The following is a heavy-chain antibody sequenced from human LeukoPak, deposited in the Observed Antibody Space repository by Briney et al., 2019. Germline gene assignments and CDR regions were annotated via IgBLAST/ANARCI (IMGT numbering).Heavy chain of an antibody. CDR3: ARDFTVTATNWFDP. D-gene: IGHD4-11*01. V-gene: IGHV3-48*03. CDR1: GFTFSSYE. J-gene: IGHJ5*02. CDR2: ISSSGSTI. Sequence: PGGSLRLSCVASGFTFSSYEMNWVRQAPGKGLEWVSYISSSGSTIYYADSVKGRFTISRDNAKNSLYLQMNSLRAEDTALYYCARDFTVTATNWFDPWGQGTLVTVSS.